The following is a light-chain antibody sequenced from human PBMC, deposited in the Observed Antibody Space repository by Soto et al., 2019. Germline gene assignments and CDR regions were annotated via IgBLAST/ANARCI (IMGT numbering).Light chain of an antibody. CDR3: QQYGDSPT. J-gene: IGKJ1*01. CDR1: QSISSNY. Sequence: EILITQSPGTLSLSPGERATLSCRASQSISSNYVAWYQQKPGQAPRLLIYDASSRATGIPNRLSGSGSGTDFTLTIRRLEPEDFAVFYCQQYGDSPTFGQGTKVDIK. V-gene: IGKV3-20*01. CDR2: DAS.